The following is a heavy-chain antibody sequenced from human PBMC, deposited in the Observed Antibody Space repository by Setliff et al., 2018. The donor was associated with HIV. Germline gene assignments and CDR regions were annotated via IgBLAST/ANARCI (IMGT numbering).Heavy chain of an antibody. J-gene: IGHJ5*02. Sequence: ASVKVSCKASGYTLTTYGMTWVRQAPGQGLEWMGWISGHSDRTNYAPKFQGRVTITRDTSASTVYMELSSLRSGDTAVYYCARDLNSGDYPHWFDPWGQGTLVTVSS. CDR1: GYTLTTYG. V-gene: IGHV1-18*01. CDR2: ISGHSDRT. CDR3: ARDLNSGDYPHWFDP. D-gene: IGHD4-17*01.